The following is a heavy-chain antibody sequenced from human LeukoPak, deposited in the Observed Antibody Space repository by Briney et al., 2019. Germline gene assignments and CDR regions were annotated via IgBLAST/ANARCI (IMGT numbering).Heavy chain of an antibody. CDR1: GGSISSYY. CDR3: AKGRATITQNDY. J-gene: IGHJ4*02. CDR2: IYYSGST. D-gene: IGHD5-24*01. V-gene: IGHV4-59*01. Sequence: SETLSLTCTVSGGSISSYYWSWIRQPPGKGLEWIGYIYYSGSTNYNPSLKSRVTTSVDTSKNQFSLNLSSVTAADTAVYYCAKGRATITQNDYWGQGTLVTVSS.